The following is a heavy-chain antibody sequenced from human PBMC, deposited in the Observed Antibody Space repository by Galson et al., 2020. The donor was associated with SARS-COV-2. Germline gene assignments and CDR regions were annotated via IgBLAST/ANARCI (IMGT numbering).Heavy chain of an antibody. Sequence: GGSLRLSCAASGFTFSSYAMHWVRQAPGKGLEWVAVISYDGSNKYYADSVKGRFTISRDNSKNTLYLQMNSLRAEDTAVYYCARDLFDGYCSGGSCYWGYFDYWGQGTLVTVSS. CDR2: ISYDGSNK. CDR1: GFTFSSYA. V-gene: IGHV3-30*04. CDR3: ARDLFDGYCSGGSCYWGYFDY. D-gene: IGHD2-15*01. J-gene: IGHJ4*02.